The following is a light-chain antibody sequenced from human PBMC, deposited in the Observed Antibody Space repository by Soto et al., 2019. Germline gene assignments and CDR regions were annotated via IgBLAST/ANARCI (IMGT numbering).Light chain of an antibody. CDR3: QRYSAYPWT. V-gene: IGKV1-5*01. J-gene: IGKJ1*01. CDR2: DAS. CDR1: QSITSW. Sequence: DIQMTQSPSTLSASVGDRVTITCRASQSITSWLAWYQQKPGKAPKLLMYDASSLHSGVPSRFSGSGSGTEFPLTISSLQPDDFATYYCQRYSAYPWTFGQGTKVEIK.